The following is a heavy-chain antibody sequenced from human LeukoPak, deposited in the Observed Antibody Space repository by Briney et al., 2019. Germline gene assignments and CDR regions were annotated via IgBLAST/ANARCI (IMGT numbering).Heavy chain of an antibody. D-gene: IGHD6-13*01. CDR3: ARGVMGYSSCWSPWVTGWFDP. Sequence: GASVKVSCKASGYTFTGYYMHWVRQAPGQGLEWMGWINPNSGGTNYAQKFQGRVTMTRDTSISTAYMEPSRLRSDDTAVYYCARGVMGYSSCWSPWVTGWFDPWGQGTLVTVSS. CDR2: INPNSGGT. J-gene: IGHJ5*02. V-gene: IGHV1-2*02. CDR1: GYTFTGYY.